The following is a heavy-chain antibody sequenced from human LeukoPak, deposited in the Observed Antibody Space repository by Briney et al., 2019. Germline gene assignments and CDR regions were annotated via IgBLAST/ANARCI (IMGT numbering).Heavy chain of an antibody. CDR1: GFSLSTRGVG. Sequence: SGPTLVHPPPTLTLTCTFSGFSLSTRGVGVGWIRQPPGKALEWLALIYWDDDKRYSPSLKSRLTITKDTSNTQVALPMTNMDPVDTATYCGARRGDYPAYWLWWGESTLVSVSS. CDR2: IYWDDDK. J-gene: IGHJ1*01. V-gene: IGHV2-5*02. CDR3: ARRGDYPAYWLW. D-gene: IGHD4-17*01.